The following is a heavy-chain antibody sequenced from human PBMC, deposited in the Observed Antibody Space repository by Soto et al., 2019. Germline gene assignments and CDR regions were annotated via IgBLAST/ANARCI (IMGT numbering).Heavy chain of an antibody. J-gene: IGHJ5*02. CDR2: ISTYSGDT. D-gene: IGHD5-12*01. CDR1: GYTFFTYD. V-gene: IGHV1-18*01. CDR3: ARHHGPTTSENWFDP. Sequence: ASVKVSCKASGYTFFTYDISWVRQAPGQGLEWMGWISTYSGDTKYAQKFQGRVTMTTDTSTTTAYLELRSLRSDDTAVYYCARHHGPTTSENWFDPWGQGTLATVSS.